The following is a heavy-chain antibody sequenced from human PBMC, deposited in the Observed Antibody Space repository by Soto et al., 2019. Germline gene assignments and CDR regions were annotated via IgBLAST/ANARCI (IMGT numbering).Heavy chain of an antibody. V-gene: IGHV5-10-1*01. CDR1: GYSFNSYW. CDR2: IDPSDSYI. CDR3: AREGVAPYYYYGMDV. J-gene: IGHJ6*02. D-gene: IGHD5-12*01. Sequence: RGESLKISCKGSGYSFNSYWISWVRQMPGKGLEWMGRIDPSDSYINYNPSFQGHVTMTTDTSTSTAYMELRSLRSDDTAVYYCAREGVAPYYYYGMDVWGQGTLVTVSS.